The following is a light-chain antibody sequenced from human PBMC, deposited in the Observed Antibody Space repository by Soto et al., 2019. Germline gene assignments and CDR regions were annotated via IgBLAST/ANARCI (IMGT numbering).Light chain of an antibody. Sequence: DIQMTQSPSSLSASVGDRVTITCRASQSISSYLNWYQQKPGKAPKLLIYAASSLQSGVPSRFSGSGSGPDLTLTISSLQPEEFATYYCQQSYSTPYTFGQGTKLEI. V-gene: IGKV1-39*01. CDR1: QSISSY. CDR2: AAS. CDR3: QQSYSTPYT. J-gene: IGKJ2*01.